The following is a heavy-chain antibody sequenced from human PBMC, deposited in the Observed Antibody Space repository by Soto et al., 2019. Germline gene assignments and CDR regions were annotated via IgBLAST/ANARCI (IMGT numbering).Heavy chain of an antibody. CDR2: ISGSGGST. J-gene: IGHJ4*02. Sequence: GGSLRLSCAASGFTFSSYAMSWVRQAPGKGLEWVSAISGSGGSTYYADSVKGRFTISRDNSKNTLYLQMNSLRAEDTAVYYCAKSTAIFLYYDILTGPPGVIDYWGQGTLVTVSS. CDR3: AKSTAIFLYYDILTGPPGVIDY. D-gene: IGHD3-9*01. V-gene: IGHV3-23*01. CDR1: GFTFSSYA.